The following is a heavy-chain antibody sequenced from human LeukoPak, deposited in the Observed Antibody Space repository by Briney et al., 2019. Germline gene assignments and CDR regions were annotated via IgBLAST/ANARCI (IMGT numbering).Heavy chain of an antibody. J-gene: IGHJ4*02. V-gene: IGHV1-58*01. CDR1: GLTFSRSA. CDR3: AAARGATIELLDY. CDR2: IAVGSGNT. D-gene: IGHD5-12*01. Sequence: SVKVSCKASGLTFSRSAVQWVRQARGQGLEWIGWIAVGSGNTNNAQKFQERVTITRDMSTGTAYMELRSLRSEDTAVYYCAAARGATIELLDYWGQGTLVTVSS.